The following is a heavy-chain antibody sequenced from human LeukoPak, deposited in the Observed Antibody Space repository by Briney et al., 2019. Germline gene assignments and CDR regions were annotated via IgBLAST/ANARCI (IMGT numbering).Heavy chain of an antibody. Sequence: GGSLRPSCAASGFTFSSYSMNWVRQAPGKGLEWVSSISSSSSYIYYADSVKGRFTISRDNAKNSLYLQMNKLRAEDTAVYYCASTYCSSTSCWGAYYYYMDVWGKGTTVTVSS. CDR2: ISSSSSYI. D-gene: IGHD2-2*01. CDR3: ASTYCSSTSCWGAYYYYMDV. J-gene: IGHJ6*03. CDR1: GFTFSSYS. V-gene: IGHV3-21*01.